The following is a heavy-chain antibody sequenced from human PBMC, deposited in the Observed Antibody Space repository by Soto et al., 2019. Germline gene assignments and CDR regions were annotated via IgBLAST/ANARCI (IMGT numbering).Heavy chain of an antibody. D-gene: IGHD4-17*01. J-gene: IGHJ4*02. CDR1: GYTFISYG. CDR2: INTYNANT. V-gene: IGHV1-18*01. CDR3: ARDTDSGECGY. Sequence: QVQLVQSGAEVKKPGASVKVSCKTSGYTFISYGITWVRQAPGQGLEWMGWINTYNANTDYARNLQGRVTLTTDPSTSTADLELRSLRSDDTAMYYCARDTDSGECGYWGQGTLVTVSS.